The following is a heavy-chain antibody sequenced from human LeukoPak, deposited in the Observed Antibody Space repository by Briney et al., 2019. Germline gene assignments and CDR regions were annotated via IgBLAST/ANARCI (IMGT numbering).Heavy chain of an antibody. V-gene: IGHV1-2*02. CDR1: GYTFTGYY. CDR2: INPNSGGT. CDR3: ARVSIQLFAFDI. Sequence: VASVKVSCKASGYTFTGYYMHWVRQAPGQGLEWMGWINPNSGGTNYAQKCQGRVTMTRDTSISTAYMELRRLRSDDTAVYYCARVSIQLFAFDIWGQGTMVTVSS. D-gene: IGHD5-18*01. J-gene: IGHJ3*02.